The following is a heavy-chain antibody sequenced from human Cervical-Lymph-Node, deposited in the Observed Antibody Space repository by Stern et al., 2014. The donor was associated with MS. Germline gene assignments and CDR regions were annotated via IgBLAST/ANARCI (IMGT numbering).Heavy chain of an antibody. J-gene: IGHJ4*02. CDR1: GGSISSGGYY. CDR2: ICYSVSN. CDR3: ARVSYDFWSGYYPFDY. D-gene: IGHD3-3*01. V-gene: IGHV4-31*03. Sequence: QVQLQESGPGLVKPSQTLSLTCTVSGGSISSGGYYWSWIRQHPGKGLEWIGYICYSVSNYYNPSLKSRVTISVDTSNNQFSLKLSSVTAADTAVYYCARVSYDFWSGYYPFDYWGQGTLVTVSS.